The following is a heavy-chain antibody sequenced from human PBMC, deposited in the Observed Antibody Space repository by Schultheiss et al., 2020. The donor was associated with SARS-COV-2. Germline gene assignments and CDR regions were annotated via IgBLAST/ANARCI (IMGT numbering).Heavy chain of an antibody. J-gene: IGHJ6*02. CDR2: IKSKTDGGTT. V-gene: IGHV3-15*01. D-gene: IGHD6-19*01. CDR1: GFTFSNAW. CDR3: TTVSPLDSSGWPDYYYGMDV. Sequence: GGSLRLSCAASGFTFSNAWMSWVRQAPGKGLEWVGRIKSKTDGGTTDYAAPVKGRFTISRDDSKNTLYLQMNSLKTEDTAVYYCTTVSPLDSSGWPDYYYGMDVWGQGTTVTASS.